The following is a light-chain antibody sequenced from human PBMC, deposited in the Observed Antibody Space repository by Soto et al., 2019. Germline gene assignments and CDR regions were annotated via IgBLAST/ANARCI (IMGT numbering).Light chain of an antibody. V-gene: IGLV1-40*01. Sequence: QSVLTQPPSVSGAPGQRVTISCTGSSSNIGKGYDVHWYQQLPGTAPKLLIYGTTNRPSGVPDRFSGSKSGTSASLAITGLQAEDEATYYCQSYDSSLNGMEFGGGTKVTVL. CDR2: GTT. CDR3: QSYDSSLNGME. J-gene: IGLJ3*02. CDR1: SSNIGKGYD.